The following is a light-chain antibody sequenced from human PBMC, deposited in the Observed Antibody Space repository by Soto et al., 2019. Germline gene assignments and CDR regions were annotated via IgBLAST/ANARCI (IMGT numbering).Light chain of an antibody. V-gene: IGKV3-20*01. CDR3: QQYGSSPNT. J-gene: IGKJ2*01. Sequence: EIVLTQSPGTLSLSPGERATLSCRASQSISSSYLAWYHQKPGPAPRLLIYGTIRRATGIPDRFSGSGSGTDFTLIISRLGPDDFAVYYCQQYGSSPNTFGQGTKQEIK. CDR2: GTI. CDR1: QSISSSY.